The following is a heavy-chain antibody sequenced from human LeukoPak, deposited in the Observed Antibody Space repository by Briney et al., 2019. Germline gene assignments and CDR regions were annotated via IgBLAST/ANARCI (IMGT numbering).Heavy chain of an antibody. CDR2: INPNSGGT. Sequence: GASVKVSCKASGYTFTGYYMHWVRQAPGQGLEWMGWINPNSGGTNYAQKFQGRVTMTRDTSISTAYMELSRLRSDDTAVYYCARALVDILTGYYSDDAFDIWGQGTMVTVSS. CDR1: GYTFTGYY. V-gene: IGHV1-2*02. J-gene: IGHJ3*02. D-gene: IGHD3-9*01. CDR3: ARALVDILTGYYSDDAFDI.